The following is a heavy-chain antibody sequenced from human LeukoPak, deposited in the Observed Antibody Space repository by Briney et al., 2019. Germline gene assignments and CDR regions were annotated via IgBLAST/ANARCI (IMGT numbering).Heavy chain of an antibody. J-gene: IGHJ4*02. V-gene: IGHV4-39*01. CDR3: ASGSYSSGWHPYFDS. Sequence: SETLSLTCSVSGGXLGSSNYYWGCIRQPPGKGLEWIGSLFYTGSTYYNPSLKSRVTISVDTSKNQFSLNLSSVTAADTAIYYCASGSYSSGWHPYFDSWGQGTLVTVSS. CDR1: GGXLGSSNYY. D-gene: IGHD6-19*01. CDR2: LFYTGST.